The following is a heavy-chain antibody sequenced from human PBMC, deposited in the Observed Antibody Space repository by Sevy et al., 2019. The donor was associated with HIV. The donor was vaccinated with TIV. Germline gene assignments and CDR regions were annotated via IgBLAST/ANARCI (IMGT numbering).Heavy chain of an antibody. CDR2: ISTESTYI. V-gene: IGHV3-21*01. Sequence: GGSLRLSCAASGFTFRSYSMNWVRQAPGKGLEWISSISTESTYIYYADSRKGRFTISRDKAKNSLFRQMNSLRAEDTAVYYCAGINCTNGVCFQGYYYYAMDVWGQGTTVTVSS. J-gene: IGHJ6*02. D-gene: IGHD2-8*01. CDR3: AGINCTNGVCFQGYYYYAMDV. CDR1: GFTFRSYS.